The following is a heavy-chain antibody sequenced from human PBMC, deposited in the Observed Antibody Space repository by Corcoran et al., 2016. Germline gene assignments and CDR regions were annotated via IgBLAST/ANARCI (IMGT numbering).Heavy chain of an antibody. Sequence: EVQLVESGGGLVQPGGSLRLSCAASGFTFSNYWMSWVRQAPGKGLEWVATIKKDGIEKYYVDSVRGRFTISRDDAKNSVYLEVSSLRGGYTAVYYCARGSAWGGDYWGQGTMVTVST. CDR2: IKKDGIEK. D-gene: IGHD3-16*01. CDR1: GFTFSNYW. CDR3: ARGSAWGGDY. J-gene: IGHJ4*01. V-gene: IGHV3-7*03.